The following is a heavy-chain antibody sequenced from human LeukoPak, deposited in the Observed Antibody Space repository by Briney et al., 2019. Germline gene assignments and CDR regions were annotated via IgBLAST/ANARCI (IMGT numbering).Heavy chain of an antibody. Sequence: PGGFLRLSCAASGFTFSNSWMSWVRQAPGKGLECVANIKQDGSEKYYIDSVKGRFTISRDNTKNSLYLQMNSLRAEDTAVYYCARKLYYYDSVDFGWFDPWGQGTLVTVSS. CDR2: IKQDGSEK. J-gene: IGHJ5*02. D-gene: IGHD3-22*01. CDR1: GFTFSNSW. V-gene: IGHV3-7*01. CDR3: ARKLYYYDSVDFGWFDP.